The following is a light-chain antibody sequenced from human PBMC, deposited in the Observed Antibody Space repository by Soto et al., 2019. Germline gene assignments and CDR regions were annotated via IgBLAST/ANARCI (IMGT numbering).Light chain of an antibody. CDR2: KVS. CDR3: LGGTHWPPYT. V-gene: IGKV2-30*02. J-gene: IGKJ2*01. CDR1: QSLVHSDGNTY. Sequence: DVVMTQSPLSLPVTLGQPASISCRSSQSLVHSDGNTYLNWFQQRPGQSPRRLIYKVSNRDSGVPVRFSGRGSGTNFTLKISRLAAEYVGVYYCLGGTHWPPYTFVQGTKPEIK.